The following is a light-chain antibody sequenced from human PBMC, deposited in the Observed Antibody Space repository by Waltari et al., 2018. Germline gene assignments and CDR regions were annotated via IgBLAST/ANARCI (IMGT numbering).Light chain of an antibody. CDR1: SSDIGLNNY. V-gene: IGLV2-8*01. Sequence: QSALTQPPSASGSPGQSVTISCTGTSSDIGLNNYVSWYQQHPGKAPKLIIYEFSKRPSGVPARFSGSKSGDTASLTVSGLQPEDEADYYCTSNAGTTGVFGSGTKVTVL. CDR2: EFS. J-gene: IGLJ1*01. CDR3: TSNAGTTGV.